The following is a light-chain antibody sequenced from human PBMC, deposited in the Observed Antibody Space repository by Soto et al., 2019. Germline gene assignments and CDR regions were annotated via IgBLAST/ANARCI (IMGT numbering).Light chain of an antibody. CDR3: QHYNNWPT. V-gene: IGKV3-15*01. J-gene: IGKJ5*01. CDR2: GAS. CDR1: QSVSSN. Sequence: EIVMTQSPATLSVSPGERATLSCRASQSVSSNLAWYQQKPGQAPSLLIYGASTRATGIPARFSGSGSGTEFTLTIRSLKSEDFAVYYCQHYNNWPTFGQGTRLEIK.